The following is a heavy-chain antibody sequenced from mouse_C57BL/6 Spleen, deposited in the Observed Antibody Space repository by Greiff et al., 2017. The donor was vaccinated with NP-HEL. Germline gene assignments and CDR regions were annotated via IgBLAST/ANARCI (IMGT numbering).Heavy chain of an antibody. D-gene: IGHD3-1*01. V-gene: IGHV5-4*01. CDR2: ISDGGSYT. CDR1: GFTFSSYA. Sequence: EVQGVESGGGLVKPGGSLKLSCAASGFTFSSYAMSWVRQTPEKRLEWVATISDGGSYTYFPDNVKGRFTISRDNAKNNLYLQMSHLKSEDTAMYYCARETGPRPRYYFDYWGQGTTLTVSS. CDR3: ARETGPRPRYYFDY. J-gene: IGHJ2*01.